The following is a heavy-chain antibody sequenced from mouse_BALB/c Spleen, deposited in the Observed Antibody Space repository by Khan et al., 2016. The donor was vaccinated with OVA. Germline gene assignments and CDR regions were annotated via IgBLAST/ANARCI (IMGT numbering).Heavy chain of an antibody. CDR3: ARSNYYGSGLYAIDY. CDR2: IAPGTGST. CDR1: GYTFTSYW. D-gene: IGHD1-1*01. J-gene: IGHJ4*01. Sequence: DLVKPGASVKLSCKASGYTFTSYWINWIKQRTGQGLEWIARIAPGTGSTSYIEMFKNKAILTADSFSITAYIQFSSLSSEDSAVLFCARSNYYGSGLYAIDYWGQGTSVTVSS. V-gene: IGHV1S41*01.